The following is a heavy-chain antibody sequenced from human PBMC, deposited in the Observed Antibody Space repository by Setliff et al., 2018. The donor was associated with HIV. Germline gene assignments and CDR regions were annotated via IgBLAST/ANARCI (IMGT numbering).Heavy chain of an antibody. Sequence: SETLSLTCTVSGGSVSSKSFYWGWIRQPPGKGLEWIGSIRYSGATHYNPSLKSRVTISVDTSKNQFSLKLSSVTAADTAVYYCATYADRESNRFDPWGQGTLVTVSS. V-gene: IGHV4-39*01. CDR2: IRYSGAT. D-gene: IGHD3-10*01. CDR3: ATYADRESNRFDP. CDR1: GGSVSSKSFY. J-gene: IGHJ5*02.